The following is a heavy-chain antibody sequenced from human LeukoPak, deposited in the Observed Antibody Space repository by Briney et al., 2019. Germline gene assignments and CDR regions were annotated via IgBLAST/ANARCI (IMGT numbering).Heavy chain of an antibody. CDR1: GFTFSSFG. V-gene: IGHV3-33*01. Sequence: GRSLTLSCAASGFTFSSFGMHWVRQAPGKGLEWVAVIWYDASNKYYADSVKGRFTISRDNSKNTLYLQMNSLRDDDTAVYYCARDLERIAVAGAFDYWGQGTLVTVSS. D-gene: IGHD6-19*01. CDR3: ARDLERIAVAGAFDY. J-gene: IGHJ4*02. CDR2: IWYDASNK.